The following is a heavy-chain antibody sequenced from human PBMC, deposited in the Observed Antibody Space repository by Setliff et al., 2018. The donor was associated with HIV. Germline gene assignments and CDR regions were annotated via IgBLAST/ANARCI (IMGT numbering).Heavy chain of an antibody. CDR2: IHHSGPT. CDR1: GASITNDSFY. J-gene: IGHJ4*02. CDR3: ASHQDYGDNYYFDY. V-gene: IGHV4-39*01. Sequence: PSETLSLTCTVSGASITNDSFYWGWIRQSPGKGLEWIAHIHHSGPTYYNPSLKSRVTMSVDTSKSHFSLRLSSVTATDAALYYCASHQDYGDNYYFDYWGQGALVTVSS. D-gene: IGHD4-17*01.